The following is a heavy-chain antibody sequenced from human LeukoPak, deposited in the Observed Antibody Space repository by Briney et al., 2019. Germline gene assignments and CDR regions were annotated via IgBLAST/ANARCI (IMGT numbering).Heavy chain of an antibody. D-gene: IGHD4-17*01. V-gene: IGHV4-4*07. Sequence: SETLSPTCTVSGVPLSGYHYWTWIRQPAGKGLEWIGRVSSSGTPEYSPSLKNRVAISVNPSESRFFLTVTSVTAADTAVYYCARSSDYGDYEYFLHWGQGTLVTVAS. J-gene: IGHJ1*01. CDR2: VSSSGTP. CDR1: GVPLSGYHY. CDR3: ARSSDYGDYEYFLH.